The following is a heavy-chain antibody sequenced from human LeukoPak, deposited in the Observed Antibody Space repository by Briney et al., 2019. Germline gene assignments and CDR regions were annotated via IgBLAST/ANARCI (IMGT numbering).Heavy chain of an antibody. CDR3: ARDPYRFAFDI. D-gene: IGHD1-26*01. Sequence: GGSLRLSCAASGFTFSSYAMHWVRQAPGKGLEWVAVISYDGSNKYYADSVKGRFTISRDNSKNTLYLQMNSLRAEDTAVYYCARDPYRFAFDIWGQGTVVLVSS. CDR1: GFTFSSYA. V-gene: IGHV3-30-3*01. J-gene: IGHJ3*02. CDR2: ISYDGSNK.